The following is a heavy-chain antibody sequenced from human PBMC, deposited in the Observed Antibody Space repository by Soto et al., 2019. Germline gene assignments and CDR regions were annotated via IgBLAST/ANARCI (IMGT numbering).Heavy chain of an antibody. CDR2: TYYRSKWYN. Sequence: SQTLSLTCAISGDSVSSNSAAWNWIRQSPSRGLEWLGRTYYRSKWYNDYAVSVKSRITINPDTSKNQFSLQLNSVTPEDTAVYYCARGDCSGGSCHYYCYYMDVWGKGTTVTVSS. CDR3: ARGDCSGGSCHYYCYYMDV. CDR1: GDSVSSNSAA. J-gene: IGHJ6*03. D-gene: IGHD2-15*01. V-gene: IGHV6-1*01.